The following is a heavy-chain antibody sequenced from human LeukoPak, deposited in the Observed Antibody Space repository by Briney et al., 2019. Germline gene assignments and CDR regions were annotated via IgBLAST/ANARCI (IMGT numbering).Heavy chain of an antibody. CDR2: ISSSGGRT. Sequence: PGGTLRLSCEASGFTFSSYGMSWVRQAPGKGLEWVSVISSSGGRTDYADSVKGRFTISRDNSKNTLYLQMNSLRAEDTAVYYCARENMVRGVRVWFDPWGQGTLVTVSS. J-gene: IGHJ5*02. CDR1: GFTFSSYG. CDR3: ARENMVRGVRVWFDP. D-gene: IGHD3-10*01. V-gene: IGHV3-23*01.